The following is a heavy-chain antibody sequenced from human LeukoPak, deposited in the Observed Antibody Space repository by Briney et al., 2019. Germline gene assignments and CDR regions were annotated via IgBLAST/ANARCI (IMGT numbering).Heavy chain of an antibody. V-gene: IGHV3-48*02. CDR1: GFTFSNYN. D-gene: IGHD6-13*01. Sequence: SGGSLRLSCAASGFTFSNYNMNWVRQAPGMGLEWVSYISSSSNTIYYADSVKGRFTISRDNAKNSLYLQMNSLRDEDTAVYYCARRHSSSWTFDYWGQGTLVTVSS. J-gene: IGHJ4*02. CDR2: ISSSSNTI. CDR3: ARRHSSSWTFDY.